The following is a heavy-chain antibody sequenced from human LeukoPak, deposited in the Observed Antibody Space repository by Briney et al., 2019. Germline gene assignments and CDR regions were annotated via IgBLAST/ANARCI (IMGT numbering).Heavy chain of an antibody. D-gene: IGHD3-22*01. CDR2: IYYSGST. V-gene: IGHV4-59*06. Sequence: PSETLSLTCTVSGGSISSYYWSWIRQHPGKGLEWIGYIYYSGSTYYNPSLKSRVTISVDTSKNQFSLKLSSVTAADTAVYYCARFYDSSLWFDPWGQGTLVTVSS. CDR1: GGSISSYY. CDR3: ARFYDSSLWFDP. J-gene: IGHJ5*02.